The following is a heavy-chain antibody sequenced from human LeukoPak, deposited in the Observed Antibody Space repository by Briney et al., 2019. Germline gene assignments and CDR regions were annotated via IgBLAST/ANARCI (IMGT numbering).Heavy chain of an antibody. Sequence: ASVKVSCKASGYTFTTYGISWVRQAPGQGLEWMGWISAYNGNTNYAQKLQGRVTMTTDTSTSTAYMELRSLRSDDTAVYYCARGGSSLTRVGYFQHWGQGTLVTVSS. CDR3: ARGGSSLTRVGYFQH. CDR2: ISAYNGNT. V-gene: IGHV1-18*01. J-gene: IGHJ1*01. D-gene: IGHD6-13*01. CDR1: GYTFTTYG.